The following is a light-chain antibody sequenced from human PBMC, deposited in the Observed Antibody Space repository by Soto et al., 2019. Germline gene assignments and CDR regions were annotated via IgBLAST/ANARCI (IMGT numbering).Light chain of an antibody. J-gene: IGLJ2*01. Sequence: SYELTQPPSVSVSPGQTARITCSGDKLGEKFACWYQQKPGQSPVVVIYEDKKRPSAIPERFSGSNSGNTATLTISGTEAMDEADYYCQTWDKSTVVFGGGTKVTVL. CDR2: EDK. CDR3: QTWDKSTVV. V-gene: IGLV3-1*01. CDR1: KLGEKF.